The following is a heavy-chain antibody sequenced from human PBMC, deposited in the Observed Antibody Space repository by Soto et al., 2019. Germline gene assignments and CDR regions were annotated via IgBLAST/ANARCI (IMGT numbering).Heavy chain of an antibody. CDR3: AKVAGLHYDLWSGPDX. J-gene: IGHJ4*02. Sequence: PGGSLRLSFAASGFTFSTYGMHWVRQAPGKGLEWVEFISHDGNNKYYADSVKVRFTISRDNSKNTLYLKMNSLTTEDTALYYCAKVAGLHYDLWSGPDXWGLGTLVTVS. D-gene: IGHD3-3*01. CDR2: ISHDGNNK. CDR1: GFTFSTYG. V-gene: IGHV3-30*18.